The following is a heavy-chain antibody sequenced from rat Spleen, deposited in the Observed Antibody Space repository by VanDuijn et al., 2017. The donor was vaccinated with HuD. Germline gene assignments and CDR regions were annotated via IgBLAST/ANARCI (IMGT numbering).Heavy chain of an antibody. J-gene: IGHJ2*01. V-gene: IGHV5-25*01. CDR2: ISTGGGSNT. CDR1: GFTFRNYY. CDR3: ARHEDYGGYSRDYFGY. D-gene: IGHD1-11*01. Sequence: EVQLVESGGGLVQPGRSLKLSCAASGFTFRNYYMAWVRQAPTKGLEWVAYISTGGGSNTYYPDSVKGRFTISRDNAKSTLYLQMNSLRSEDTATYYCARHEDYGGYSRDYFGYWGQGVMVTVSS.